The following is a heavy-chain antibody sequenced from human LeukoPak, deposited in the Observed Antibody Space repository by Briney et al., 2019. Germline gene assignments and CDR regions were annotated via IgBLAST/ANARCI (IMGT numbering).Heavy chain of an antibody. D-gene: IGHD5-12*01. CDR3: ARDLRGYSYYYGMDV. V-gene: IGHV1-46*01. CDR1: GYTFTSYY. J-gene: IGHJ6*02. Sequence: GESLKISCKGSGYTFTSYYMHWVRQAPGQGLEWMGIINPSGGSTSYAQKFQGRVTMTRDTSTSTVYMELSSLRSEDTAVYYCARDLRGYSYYYGMDVWGQGTTVTVSS. CDR2: INPSGGST.